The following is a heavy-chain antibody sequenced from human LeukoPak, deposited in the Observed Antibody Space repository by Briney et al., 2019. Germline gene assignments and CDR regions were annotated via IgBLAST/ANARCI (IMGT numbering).Heavy chain of an antibody. CDR3: ATEGAANGY. CDR2: IKQDGSEK. J-gene: IGHJ4*02. CDR1: GFTSSSYW. V-gene: IGHV3-7*01. D-gene: IGHD1-26*01. Sequence: GGSLRLSCAASGFTSSSYWMSWVRQAPGKGLEWVANIKQDGSEKYYVDSVKGRFTISGDNAKNSLYLQMNSLRAEDTAVYYCATEGAANGYWGQGTLVTVSS.